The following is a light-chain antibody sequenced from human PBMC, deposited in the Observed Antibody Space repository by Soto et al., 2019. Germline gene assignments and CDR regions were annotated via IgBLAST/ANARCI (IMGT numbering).Light chain of an antibody. CDR1: QSVSSD. CDR3: QQRSNWPPT. CDR2: DAS. V-gene: IGKV3-11*01. Sequence: IVLTQSPATLSLSPGERATLSCRARQSVSSDLAWYQQKPGQAPRLLIYDASNRATGIPARFSGSGSGTDFTLTISGLEPEDFAVYYCQQRSNWPPTFGQGTRLEIK. J-gene: IGKJ5*01.